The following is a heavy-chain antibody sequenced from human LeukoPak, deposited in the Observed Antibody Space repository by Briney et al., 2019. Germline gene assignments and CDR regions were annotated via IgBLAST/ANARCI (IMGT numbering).Heavy chain of an antibody. Sequence: GASVKVSCKASGYTFTGYYMHWVRQAPGQGLEWMGRINPNSGGTNYAQKFQGRVTMTRDTSISTAYMELSRLRSDDTAVYYCAREQTYYYDSSGYSTFDYWGQGTLVTVSS. CDR3: AREQTYYYDSSGYSTFDY. D-gene: IGHD3-22*01. J-gene: IGHJ4*02. V-gene: IGHV1-2*06. CDR1: GYTFTGYY. CDR2: INPNSGGT.